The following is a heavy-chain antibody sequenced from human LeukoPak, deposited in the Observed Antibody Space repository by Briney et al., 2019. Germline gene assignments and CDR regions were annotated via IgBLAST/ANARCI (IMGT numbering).Heavy chain of an antibody. Sequence: GGALRLSCAASGFTVSSDYMSWVRHAPGQGLEWVSILYSDGSAYYADPAKGRFTISREDSKNTLYLQMNSLRAEDTAVYYCARGLKYGDYPQEWAFDYWGQGTLVTVSS. CDR2: LYSDGSA. D-gene: IGHD4-17*01. J-gene: IGHJ4*02. V-gene: IGHV3-66*01. CDR1: GFTVSSDY. CDR3: ARGLKYGDYPQEWAFDY.